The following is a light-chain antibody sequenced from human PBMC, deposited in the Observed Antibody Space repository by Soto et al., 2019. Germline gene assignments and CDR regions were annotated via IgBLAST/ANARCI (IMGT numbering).Light chain of an antibody. CDR3: QQHSSNSPLT. CDR2: DAS. Sequence: ATQWPQPPSSVSASVGDRVPITCRASQAIDSWLAWYQKKPGKAXKLLIYDASSFERRTPSRCSGRRAGTEYFLTIASVQHEDVADNYCQQHSSNSPLTFGGGTKVDIK. J-gene: IGKJ4*01. CDR1: QAIDSW. V-gene: IGKV1-13*02.